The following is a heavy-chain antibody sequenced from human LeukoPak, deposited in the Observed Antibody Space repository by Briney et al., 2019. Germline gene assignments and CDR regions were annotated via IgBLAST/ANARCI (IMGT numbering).Heavy chain of an antibody. CDR3: ARLRAMAIYYMDV. V-gene: IGHV4-39*01. Sequence: SQTLSLTCTVSGGSISSSSYYWGWIRQPPGKGLEWFGSIYYSGSTYYNPSLKSRVTISVDTSKDQFSLKLSSVTAADTAVYYCARLRAMAIYYMDVWGKGTTVTVSS. D-gene: IGHD5-18*01. CDR2: IYYSGST. J-gene: IGHJ6*03. CDR1: GGSISSSSYY.